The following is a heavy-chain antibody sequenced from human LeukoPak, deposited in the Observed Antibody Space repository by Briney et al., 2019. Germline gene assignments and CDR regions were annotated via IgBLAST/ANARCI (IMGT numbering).Heavy chain of an antibody. CDR1: GGSISSSSYY. J-gene: IGHJ3*02. D-gene: IGHD2-15*01. CDR2: IYYSGST. CDR3: APHQTGYSHTHAFDI. Sequence: PSETLSLTCTVSGGSISSSSYYWGWIRQPPGKGLEWIGSIYYSGSTYYNPSLKSRVTISVDTSKNQFSLKLSSVTAADTAVYYCAPHQTGYSHTHAFDIWGQGTMVTVSS. V-gene: IGHV4-39*01.